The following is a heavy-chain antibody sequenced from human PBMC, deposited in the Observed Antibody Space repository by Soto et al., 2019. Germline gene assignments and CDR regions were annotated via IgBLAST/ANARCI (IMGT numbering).Heavy chain of an antibody. CDR3: ARLFCSTTTCDSWFDP. V-gene: IGHV5-10-1*01. J-gene: IGHJ5*02. D-gene: IGHD2-2*01. CDR1: GYTFTTFW. Sequence: GESLKISCTGFGYTFTTFWISWVRQMPGKGLEWMGRIDPRDSYVNYSPSFQGHVTISLDKSISTAYLQWGSLKASDTAMYYCARLFCSTTTCDSWFDPWGQGTLVTVYS. CDR2: IDPRDSYV.